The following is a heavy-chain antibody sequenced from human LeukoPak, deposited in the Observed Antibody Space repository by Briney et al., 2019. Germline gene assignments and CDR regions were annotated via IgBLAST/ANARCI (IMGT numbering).Heavy chain of an antibody. Sequence: SETLSLTCTVSGGSISSYYWSWIRQPPGKGLEWIGYIYYSGGTNYNPSLKSRVTISVDTSKNQFSLKLSSVTAADTAVYYCARGIQLRDYYYYYYYMDVWGKGTTVTVSS. CDR3: ARGIQLRDYYYYYYYMDV. CDR2: IYYSGGT. J-gene: IGHJ6*03. CDR1: GGSISSYY. D-gene: IGHD5-18*01. V-gene: IGHV4-59*01.